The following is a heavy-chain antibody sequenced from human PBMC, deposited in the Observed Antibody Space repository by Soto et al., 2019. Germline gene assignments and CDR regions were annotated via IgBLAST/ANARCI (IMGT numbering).Heavy chain of an antibody. CDR2: IIPIFGTA. CDR3: ARNIAVAGFDY. Sequence: GASVKVSFKASGGTFSSYAISWVRQAPGQGLEWMGGIIPIFGTANCAQKFQGRVTITADESTSTAYMELSSLRSEDTAVYYCARNIAVAGFDYRGQGTLVTVS. V-gene: IGHV1-69*13. J-gene: IGHJ4*02. D-gene: IGHD6-19*01. CDR1: GGTFSSYA.